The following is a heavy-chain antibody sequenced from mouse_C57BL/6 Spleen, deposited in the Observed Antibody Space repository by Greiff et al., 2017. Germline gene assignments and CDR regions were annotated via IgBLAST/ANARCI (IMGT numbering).Heavy chain of an antibody. CDR3: ACNYSSHYVGDFDY. Sequence: QVQLQQPGAELVEPGASVKLSCKASGYTFTCYCMHWVKQRPGRGLEWIGRIDPNSGCTKDNEKFESKATLTVDKISSTACMQHSSLTSEDSADSSCACNYSSHYVGDFDYWGQGTTLTVSS. CDR2: IDPNSGCT. D-gene: IGHD1-1*01. V-gene: IGHV1-72*01. J-gene: IGHJ2*01. CDR1: GYTFTCYC.